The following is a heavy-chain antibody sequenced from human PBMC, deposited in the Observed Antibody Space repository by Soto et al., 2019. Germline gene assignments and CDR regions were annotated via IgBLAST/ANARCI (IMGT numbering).Heavy chain of an antibody. CDR3: ARELRNYYGVDV. J-gene: IGHJ6*02. CDR1: GYTFTSYD. CDR2: MNPNSGNT. D-gene: IGHD1-7*01. Sequence: ASVKVSCKASGYTFTSYDINWVRQATGQGLEWMGWMNPNSGNTGYAQKFQGRVTMTRNTSISTAYMELSSLRAEDTGVYYCARELRNYYGVDVWGQGTTVTVSS. V-gene: IGHV1-8*01.